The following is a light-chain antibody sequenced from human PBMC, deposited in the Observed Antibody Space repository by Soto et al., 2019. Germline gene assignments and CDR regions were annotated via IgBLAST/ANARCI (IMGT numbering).Light chain of an antibody. V-gene: IGLV2-8*01. CDR3: AAWDDSLNGYV. CDR1: SSDVGGYNY. J-gene: IGLJ1*01. CDR2: EVN. Sequence: QSVLTQPPSASGSPGQSVTISCTGTSSDVGGYNYVSWYQHHPGNAPKLMIYEVNKRTSGVPDRFSGSKSGNTASLTVSGLQAEDEADYYCAAWDDSLNGYVFGTGTKGTVL.